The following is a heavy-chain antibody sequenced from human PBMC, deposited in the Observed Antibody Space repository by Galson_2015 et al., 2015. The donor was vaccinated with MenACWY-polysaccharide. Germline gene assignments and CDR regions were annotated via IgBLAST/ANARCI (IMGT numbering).Heavy chain of an antibody. CDR3: AKDLRYCSGGSCYSYSYYYGMDF. D-gene: IGHD2-15*01. V-gene: IGHV3-23*01. CDR1: GFTFSSYA. J-gene: IGHJ6*02. CDR2: ISASGGSR. Sequence: LRLSCAASGFTFSSYAMSWVRQAPGKGLEWVSGISASGGSRYYADSVKGRCTISRDSSKNTLSLQMNSLRPEDTAVYYCAKDLRYCSGGSCYSYSYYYGMDFWGQGTTVTVSS.